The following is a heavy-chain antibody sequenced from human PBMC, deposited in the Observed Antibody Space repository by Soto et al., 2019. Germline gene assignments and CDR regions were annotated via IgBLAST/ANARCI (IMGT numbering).Heavy chain of an antibody. D-gene: IGHD3-22*01. CDR1: GYTFTSYY. Sequence: ASVKVSCKASGYTFTSYYMHWVRQAPGQGREWMGIINPSGGSTSYAQKFQGRVTMTRDTSTSTVYMELSSLRSEDTAVYYCARDYYDSSGYSPDAFDIWGQGXMVTV. J-gene: IGHJ3*02. V-gene: IGHV1-46*01. CDR2: INPSGGST. CDR3: ARDYYDSSGYSPDAFDI.